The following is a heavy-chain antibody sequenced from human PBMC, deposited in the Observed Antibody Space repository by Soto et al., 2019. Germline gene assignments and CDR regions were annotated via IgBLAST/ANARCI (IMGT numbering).Heavy chain of an antibody. CDR3: ARGTSIAVAGPYFDY. V-gene: IGHV1-69*13. J-gene: IGHJ4*02. D-gene: IGHD6-19*01. CDR1: GGTFSSYA. Sequence: SVKVSCKASGGTFSSYAISWVRQAPGQGLEWMGGIIPIFGTANYAQKFQGRVTITADESTSTAYMELSSLRSEDTAVYYCARGTSIAVAGPYFDYWGQGTLVTVSS. CDR2: IIPIFGTA.